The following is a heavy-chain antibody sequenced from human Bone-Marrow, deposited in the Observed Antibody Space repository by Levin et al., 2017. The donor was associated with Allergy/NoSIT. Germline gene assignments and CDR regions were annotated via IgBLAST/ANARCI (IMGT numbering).Heavy chain of an antibody. D-gene: IGHD3-10*01. Sequence: SGPTLVKPTQTLTLTCTFSGFSLSTSGMCVSWIRQPPGKALEWLARIDWDDDKYYSTSLKTRLTISKDTSKNQVVLTMTNMDPVDTATYYCARIQDYYGSGSWGWGFDPWGQGTLVTVSS. CDR1: GFSLSTSGMC. CDR3: ARIQDYYGSGSWGWGFDP. J-gene: IGHJ5*02. CDR2: IDWDDDK. V-gene: IGHV2-70*11.